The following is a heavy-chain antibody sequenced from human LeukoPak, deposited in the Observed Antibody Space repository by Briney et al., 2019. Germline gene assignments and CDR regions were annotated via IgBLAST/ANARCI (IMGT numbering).Heavy chain of an antibody. CDR2: INPNSGGT. V-gene: IGHV1-2*06. CDR1: GYTFTGYY. Sequence: GASVKVSCKASGYTFTGYYMHWVRQAPGQGLEWMGRINPNSGGTNYAQKFQGRVTMTRDTSISTAYMELSRLRSDDTAVYYCARDRTGFAYYYDSSGYLDYWGQGTLVTVSS. D-gene: IGHD3-22*01. J-gene: IGHJ4*02. CDR3: ARDRTGFAYYYDSSGYLDY.